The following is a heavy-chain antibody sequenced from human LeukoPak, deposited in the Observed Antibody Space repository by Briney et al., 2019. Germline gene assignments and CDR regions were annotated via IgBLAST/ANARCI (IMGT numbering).Heavy chain of an antibody. D-gene: IGHD2-15*01. J-gene: IGHJ5*02. CDR3: ARAVASNWFDP. Sequence: PGGSLRLSCAASGFTFSNYWMSWVRQAPGKGLEWVANIKHDGNEKYYVDSVKGRFTISRDNAKNSLFLHMNSLRAEDTAVYYCARAVASNWFDPWGQGTLVTASS. V-gene: IGHV3-7*04. CDR1: GFTFSNYW. CDR2: IKHDGNEK.